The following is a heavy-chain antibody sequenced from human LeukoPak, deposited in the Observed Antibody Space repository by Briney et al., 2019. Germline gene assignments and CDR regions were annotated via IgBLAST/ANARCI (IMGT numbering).Heavy chain of an antibody. D-gene: IGHD2-2*02. CDR1: GYSFTSYW. V-gene: IGHV5-51*01. CDR2: IYPGDSDT. Sequence: GESLKISCKGSGYSFTSYWIGWVRQMPGKGLEWMGTIYPGDSDTRYSPSFQGQVTISADKSISTAYLQWSSLKASDTAMYYCARPGYCSSTSCYTIDAFDIWGQGTMATVSS. CDR3: ARPGYCSSTSCYTIDAFDI. J-gene: IGHJ3*02.